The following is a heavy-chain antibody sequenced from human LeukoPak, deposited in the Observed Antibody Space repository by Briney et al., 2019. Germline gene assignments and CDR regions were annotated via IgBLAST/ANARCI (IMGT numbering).Heavy chain of an antibody. CDR3: ARCTSRSYYYMDV. J-gene: IGHJ6*03. V-gene: IGHV4-59*01. D-gene: IGHD2-8*01. Sequence: SETLSLTCTVSGGSISSYYWSWIRQPPGKGLEWIGYIYYSWSTNYNPSLKSRVTISVDTSKNQFSLKLSSVTAADTAVYYCARCTSRSYYYMDVWGKGTTVTVSS. CDR1: GGSISSYY. CDR2: IYYSWST.